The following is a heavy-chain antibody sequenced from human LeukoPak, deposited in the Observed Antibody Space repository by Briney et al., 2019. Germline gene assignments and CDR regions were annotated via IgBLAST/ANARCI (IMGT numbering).Heavy chain of an antibody. CDR1: GYTFTGYY. CDR3: ARGPLEYCSGGSCYSGRNWFDP. J-gene: IGHJ5*02. V-gene: IGHV1-2*02. D-gene: IGHD2-15*01. CDR2: INPNSGDT. Sequence: ASVKVSCKASGYTFTGYYLHWLRQAPGHGLEWMGWINPNSGDTNYAQKFQGRVTMTRDTSISTAYMDLRRLKSDDTAVYFCARGPLEYCSGGSCYSGRNWFDPWGQGTQVTVSS.